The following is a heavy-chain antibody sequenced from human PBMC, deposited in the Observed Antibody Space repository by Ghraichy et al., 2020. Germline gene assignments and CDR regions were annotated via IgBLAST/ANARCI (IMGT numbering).Heavy chain of an antibody. CDR2: ISGSGGST. D-gene: IGHD4-17*01. J-gene: IGHJ4*02. V-gene: IGHV3-23*01. CDR1: GFTFSSYA. CDR3: ARTQSTDYFDY. Sequence: GESLNISCAASGFTFSSYAMSWVRQAPGKGLEWVSAISGSGGSTYYADSVKGRFTISRDNSKNTLYLQMNSLRAEDTAVYYCARTQSTDYFDYWGQGTLVTVSS.